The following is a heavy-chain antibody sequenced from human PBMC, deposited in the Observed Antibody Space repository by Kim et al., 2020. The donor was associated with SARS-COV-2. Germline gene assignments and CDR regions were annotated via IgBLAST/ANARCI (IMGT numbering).Heavy chain of an antibody. Sequence: GGSLRLSCAASKFAFSTNAMHWVRQAPGKGLEWLAVISYDGSNKYYADSVKGRFTISRDNSKNTVSLQMNSLRAEDTAVYHCAKSLGPEYYFGMDVWGQGTTVTVSS. CDR3: AKSLGPEYYFGMDV. V-gene: IGHV3-30*18. D-gene: IGHD3-9*01. J-gene: IGHJ6*02. CDR2: ISYDGSNK. CDR1: KFAFSTNA.